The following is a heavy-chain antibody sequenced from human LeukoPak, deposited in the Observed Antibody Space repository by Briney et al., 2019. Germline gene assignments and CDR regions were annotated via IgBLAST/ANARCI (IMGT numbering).Heavy chain of an antibody. Sequence: SVKVSCKASGGTFSSYAISWVRQAPGQGLEWMGGIIPIFGTANYAQKFQGRVTITADESTSTAYMELSSLRSEDTAVYYCARDYYGSGSYSYYYYYGMDVWGQGTTVTVSS. V-gene: IGHV1-69*13. CDR2: IIPIFGTA. D-gene: IGHD3-10*01. CDR1: GGTFSSYA. CDR3: ARDYYGSGSYSYYYYYGMDV. J-gene: IGHJ6*02.